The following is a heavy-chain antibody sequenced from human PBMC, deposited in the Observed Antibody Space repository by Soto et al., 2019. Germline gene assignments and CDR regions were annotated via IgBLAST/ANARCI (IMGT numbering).Heavy chain of an antibody. CDR2: IYSGGST. CDR3: ARSPSSGSSSWYGYYYYGMDV. J-gene: IGHJ6*02. Sequence: HPGGSLRLSCAASGFTVSSNYMSWVRQAPGKGLEWVSVIYSGGSTYYADSVKGRFTISRDNSKNTLYLQMNSLRAEDTAVYYCARSPSSGSSSWYGYYYYGMDVWGQGTTVTVSS. CDR1: GFTVSSNY. V-gene: IGHV3-53*01. D-gene: IGHD6-13*01.